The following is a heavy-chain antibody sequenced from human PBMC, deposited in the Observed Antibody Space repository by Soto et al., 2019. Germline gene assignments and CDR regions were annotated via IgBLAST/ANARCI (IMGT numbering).Heavy chain of an antibody. CDR2: IFYTGTT. Sequence: QVQLQESGPGLVKPSQTLSLTCTVSGGSINSGGYYWSWIRQHPGKALEWIGNIFYTGTTSYNPSLKSRVTVSVEPSKNQFSLKLRSVTAADTAVYYCARSYYNSYVFGYWGQGALVTVSS. CDR1: GGSINSGGYY. V-gene: IGHV4-31*03. J-gene: IGHJ4*02. D-gene: IGHD4-4*01. CDR3: ARSYYNSYVFGY.